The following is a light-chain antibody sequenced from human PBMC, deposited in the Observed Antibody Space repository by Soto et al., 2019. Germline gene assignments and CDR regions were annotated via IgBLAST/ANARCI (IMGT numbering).Light chain of an antibody. CDR1: QSLLHSNGYNY. Sequence: DIVMTQSPLSLPVTPGEPASISCRSSQSLLHSNGYNYLDWYLQKPGQSPQLLIYLGSNRASGVPDRFSGSGSGTDFTLKISRVEAEDVGVYYCMQALQTLLTFGQGTRLEMK. CDR3: MQALQTLLT. J-gene: IGKJ5*01. CDR2: LGS. V-gene: IGKV2-28*01.